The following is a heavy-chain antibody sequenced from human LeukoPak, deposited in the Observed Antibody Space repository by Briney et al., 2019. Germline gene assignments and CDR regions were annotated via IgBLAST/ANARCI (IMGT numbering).Heavy chain of an antibody. Sequence: GASVKVSCKASGYTFTGHYMHWVRQAPGQGLEWMGWINPNSGGTNYAQKFQGRVTMTRDTSISTAYMDLSSLRSDDTAVYYCARGNEYYDILTGPPGYFDYWGQGTLVTVSS. CDR1: GYTFTGHY. V-gene: IGHV1-2*02. J-gene: IGHJ4*02. D-gene: IGHD3-9*01. CDR2: INPNSGGT. CDR3: ARGNEYYDILTGPPGYFDY.